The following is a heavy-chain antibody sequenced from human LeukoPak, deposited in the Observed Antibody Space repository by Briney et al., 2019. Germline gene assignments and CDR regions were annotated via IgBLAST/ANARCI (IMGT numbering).Heavy chain of an antibody. D-gene: IGHD3-22*01. J-gene: IGHJ4*02. Sequence: ASVKVSCKASGYTFTNYGISWVRQAPGQGLEWMGWISAYTGNTNYAQNFQGRVTMTTDTSTSTAYMELRSLRSDDTAVYYCARSGVGYFYDNSGYYPLDYWVQGTLVTVSS. CDR2: ISAYTGNT. CDR1: GYTFTNYG. V-gene: IGHV1-18*01. CDR3: ARSGVGYFYDNSGYYPLDY.